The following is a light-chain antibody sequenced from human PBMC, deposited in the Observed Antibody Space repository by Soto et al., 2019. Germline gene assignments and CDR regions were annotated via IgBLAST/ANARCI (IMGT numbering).Light chain of an antibody. CDR2: EIS. Sequence: QSALTQPASVSGSPGQSLTISCTGTSSDVGGYNYVSWYQQHPGKAPTLMIYEISNLPSGVSSRFSGSKSGNTASLTISGLQAKDEADYYCSSYTSSSTRVFGSGTKLTVL. CDR3: SSYTSSSTRV. J-gene: IGLJ1*01. CDR1: SSDVGGYNY. V-gene: IGLV2-14*01.